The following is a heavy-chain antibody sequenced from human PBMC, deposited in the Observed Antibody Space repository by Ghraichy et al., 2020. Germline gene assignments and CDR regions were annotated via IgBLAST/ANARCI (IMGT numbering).Heavy chain of an antibody. CDR3: ARGGNRLSGYCSSTSCYNYYYGMDV. CDR2: INHSGST. D-gene: IGHD2-2*02. J-gene: IGHJ6*02. CDR1: GGSFSGYY. V-gene: IGHV4-34*01. Sequence: SETLSLTCAVYGGSFSGYYWSWIRQPPGKGLEWIGEINHSGSTNYNPSLKSRVTISVDTSKNQFSLKLSSVTAADTAVYYCARGGNRLSGYCSSTSCYNYYYGMDVWGQGTTVTVSS.